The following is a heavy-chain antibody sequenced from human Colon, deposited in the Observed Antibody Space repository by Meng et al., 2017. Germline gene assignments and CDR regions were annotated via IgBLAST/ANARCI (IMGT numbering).Heavy chain of an antibody. CDR1: GDSISSGGYY. CDR3: ARGDTSWVSVFDH. CDR2: IYYSGST. V-gene: IGHV4-31*11. D-gene: IGHD6-13*01. J-gene: IGHJ4*02. Sequence: QVQLQESGPGLVKPSGTLSLTCAVSGDSISSGGYYWTWIRQHSGKGLEWIGYIYYSGSTSYNPSLKSRVSMSVDTSKNQFSLKLNSVTAADTAVYFCARGDTSWVSVFDHWGQGALVTVSS.